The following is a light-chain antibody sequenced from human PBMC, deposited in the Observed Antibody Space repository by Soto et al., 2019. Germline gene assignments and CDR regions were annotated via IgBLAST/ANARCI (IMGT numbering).Light chain of an antibody. V-gene: IGKV1-5*01. J-gene: IGKJ1*01. CDR1: QNIRSR. CDR2: EAS. Sequence: DIQMTQSPSTLSASVGDRVTITCRASQNIRSRLAWFQQKPGKAPKLLIYEASSLENGVPQRFSGSGSGTEFTLTISSLQTDDFSTYYCQQYHSYWTFGQGTKVE. CDR3: QQYHSYWT.